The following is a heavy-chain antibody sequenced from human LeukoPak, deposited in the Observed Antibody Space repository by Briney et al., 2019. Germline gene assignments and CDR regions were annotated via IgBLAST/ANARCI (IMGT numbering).Heavy chain of an antibody. CDR1: GFTFSSYS. D-gene: IGHD6-19*01. Sequence: GGSLRLSCAASGFTFSSYSMNWVRQAPGKGLEWVSYISSSSSTIYCADSVKGRFTISRDNAKNSLYLQMNSLRAEDTAVYYCARDYSSGWYFNQYYYYYMDVWGKGTTVTVSS. CDR3: ARDYSSGWYFNQYYYYYMDV. V-gene: IGHV3-48*01. CDR2: ISSSSSTI. J-gene: IGHJ6*03.